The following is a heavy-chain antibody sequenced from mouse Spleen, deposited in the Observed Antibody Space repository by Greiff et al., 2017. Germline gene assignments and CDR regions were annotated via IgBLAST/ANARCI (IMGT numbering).Heavy chain of an antibody. J-gene: IGHJ2*01. D-gene: IGHD2-3*01. CDR1: GYTFTSYW. CDR3: ARFSIVPYFDY. CDR2: IHPNSGST. V-gene: IGHV1-64*01. Sequence: VQLQQPGAELVKPGASVKLSCKASGYTFTSYWMHWVKQRPGQGLEWIGMIHPNSGSTNYNEKFKSKATLTVDKSSSTAYMQLSSLTSEDSAVYYCARFSIVPYFDYWGQGTTLTVSS.